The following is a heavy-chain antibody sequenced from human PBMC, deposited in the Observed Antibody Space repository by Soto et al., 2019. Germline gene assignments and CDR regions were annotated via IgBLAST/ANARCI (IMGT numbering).Heavy chain of an antibody. V-gene: IGHV5-51*01. CDR3: ARQRYCTGGLCYAFDI. D-gene: IGHD2-8*02. CDR2: IYPGDSDT. Sequence: PGESLKISCKGSGYGFPSYWIGWVRQMPGKGLECMGIIYPGDSDTRYSPSFQGQVTISADKSISTAYLQWSSLKASDTAMHYCARQRYCTGGLCYAFDIWGQGTMVTVSS. CDR1: GYGFPSYW. J-gene: IGHJ3*02.